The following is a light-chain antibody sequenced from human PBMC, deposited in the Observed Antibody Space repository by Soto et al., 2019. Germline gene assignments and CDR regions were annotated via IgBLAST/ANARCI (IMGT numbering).Light chain of an antibody. J-gene: IGLJ2*01. CDR1: SSDVGGYNY. CDR2: EVS. Sequence: QSALTQPPSASGSPGQSVTISCTGTSSDVGGYNYVSWYQHHPGKAPRLMIYEVSSRPSGVSNRFSGSKSGNTASLTISGLQAEDEAQYYCSSYSSANTVIFGGGTQLTVL. CDR3: SSYSSANTVI. V-gene: IGLV2-14*01.